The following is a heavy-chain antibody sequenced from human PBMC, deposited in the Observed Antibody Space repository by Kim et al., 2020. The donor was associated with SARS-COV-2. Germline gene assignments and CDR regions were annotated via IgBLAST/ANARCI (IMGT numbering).Heavy chain of an antibody. J-gene: IGHJ4*02. CDR1: GFTFSSYS. Sequence: GGSLRLSCAASGFTFSSYSMNWVRQAPGKGLEWVSSISSSSSYIYYADSVKGRFTISRDNAKNSLYLQMNSLRAEDTAVYYCATRPRSDLPTDGTYYFDYWGQGTLVTVSS. D-gene: IGHD1-1*01. V-gene: IGHV3-21*01. CDR3: ATRPRSDLPTDGTYYFDY. CDR2: ISSSSSYI.